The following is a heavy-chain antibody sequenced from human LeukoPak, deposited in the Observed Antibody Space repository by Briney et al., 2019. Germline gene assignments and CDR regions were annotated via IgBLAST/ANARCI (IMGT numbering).Heavy chain of an antibody. CDR1: GFSLSTSGMC. CDR2: IDWDDDK. D-gene: IGHD6-13*01. J-gene: IGHJ4*02. CDR3: ARTVYISSWYDTDY. V-gene: IGHV2-70*11. Sequence: SGPTLVNPTQTLTLTCTFSGFSLSTSGMCVSWIRQPPGKALEWLARIDWDDDKYYSTSLKTRLTISKDTSKNPVVLTMTNMDPVDTATYSCARTVYISSWYDTDYWGQGTLVTVSS.